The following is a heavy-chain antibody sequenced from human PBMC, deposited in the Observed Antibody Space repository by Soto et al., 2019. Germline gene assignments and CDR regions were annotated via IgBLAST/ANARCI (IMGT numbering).Heavy chain of an antibody. V-gene: IGHV4-61*08. CDR1: GGSVGTGAYY. CDR2: TLYSGSP. CDR3: ARHDYYHRTFDI. Sequence: SETLSLTCRVSGGSVGTGAYYWSWIRQPPGKGLEWIGYTLYSGSPNYNPSLQSLQSRVTISVDTSRNQFSLRLTSVTAADTALYYCARHDYYHRTFDIWGQGTLVTVS. D-gene: IGHD3-9*01. J-gene: IGHJ3*02.